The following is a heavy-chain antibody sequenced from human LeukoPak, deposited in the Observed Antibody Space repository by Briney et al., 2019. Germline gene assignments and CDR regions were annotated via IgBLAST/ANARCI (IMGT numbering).Heavy chain of an antibody. CDR2: INHSGST. CDR1: GGSISGYY. J-gene: IGHJ5*02. D-gene: IGHD3-22*01. CDR3: ARRITMIVRGWFDP. Sequence: SETLSLTCSVSGGSISGYYWSWIRQPPGKGLEWIGEINHSGSTNYNPSLKSRVTISVDTSKNQFSLKLSSVTAADTAVYYCARRITMIVRGWFDPWGQGTLVTVSS. V-gene: IGHV4-34*01.